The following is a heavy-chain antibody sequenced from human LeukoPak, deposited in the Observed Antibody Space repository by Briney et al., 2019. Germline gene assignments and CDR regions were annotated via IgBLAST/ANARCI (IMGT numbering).Heavy chain of an antibody. CDR2: IYTSGST. CDR3: ARDGWGLGMDV. V-gene: IGHV4-4*07. J-gene: IGHJ6*04. Sequence: SETLSLTCAVYGGSFSGYYWSWIRQPAGKGLEWIGRIYTSGSTNYNPSLKSRVTISVDTSKNQFSLKLSSVTAADTAVYYCARDGWGLGMDVWGKGTTVTISS. D-gene: IGHD3/OR15-3a*01. CDR1: GGSFSGYY.